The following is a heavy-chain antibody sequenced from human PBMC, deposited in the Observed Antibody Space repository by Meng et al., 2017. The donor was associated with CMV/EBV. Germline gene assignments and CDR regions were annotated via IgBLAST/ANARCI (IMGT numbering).Heavy chain of an antibody. J-gene: IGHJ4*02. CDR1: GYSFSSYW. V-gene: IGHV3-74*01. CDR3: ASPPGYSSGWYLN. CDR2: IKSDESSA. Sequence: SGYSFSSYWMHWVQQARGKGLVWVSSIKSDESSASYADSVRGRFTISRDNAKNTLYLKMNSLRADDTAVYYCASPPGYSSGWYLNWGQGTLVTVSS. D-gene: IGHD6-19*01.